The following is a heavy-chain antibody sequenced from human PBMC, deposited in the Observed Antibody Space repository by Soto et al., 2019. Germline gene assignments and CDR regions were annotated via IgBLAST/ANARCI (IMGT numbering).Heavy chain of an antibody. Sequence: ASVKVSCKASGWTFSSYAISWVRQAPGQGLEWMGGIIPIFGTANYAQKFQGRVTITTDESTSTAYMELSSLRSEDTAVYYCAIDLSGYSYGQLEYWGQGTLVNVSS. CDR1: GWTFSSYA. CDR3: AIDLSGYSYGQLEY. J-gene: IGHJ4*02. D-gene: IGHD5-18*01. CDR2: IIPIFGTA. V-gene: IGHV1-69*05.